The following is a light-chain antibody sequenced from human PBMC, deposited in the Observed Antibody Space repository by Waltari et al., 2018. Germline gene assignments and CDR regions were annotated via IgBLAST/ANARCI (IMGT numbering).Light chain of an antibody. J-gene: IGLJ2*01. V-gene: IGLV5-45*02. CDR3: MIWHSSAVV. CDR1: SGLNVGTYR. Sequence: QAVLTQPSSLSASPGASASLTCTLRSGLNVGTYRIYCYQQNPGSPPQYLLRYKSDSDKQQGSGVPSRFSGSKDASANAGILLISGLQSEDEADYYCMIWHSSAVVFGGGTKLTVL. CDR2: YKSDSDK.